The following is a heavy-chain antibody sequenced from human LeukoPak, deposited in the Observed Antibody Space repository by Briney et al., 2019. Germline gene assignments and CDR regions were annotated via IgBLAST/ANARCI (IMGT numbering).Heavy chain of an antibody. J-gene: IGHJ3*02. Sequence: ASVKVSCKASGYTFTSYGISWVRQAPGQGLEWMGWISAYNGNTNYAQKLQGRVTMTTDTSTSTAYMELRSLRSDDTAVYYCASPHVIAAAGDDAFDIWGQGTMVTVSS. V-gene: IGHV1-18*01. D-gene: IGHD6-13*01. CDR3: ASPHVIAAAGDDAFDI. CDR2: ISAYNGNT. CDR1: GYTFTSYG.